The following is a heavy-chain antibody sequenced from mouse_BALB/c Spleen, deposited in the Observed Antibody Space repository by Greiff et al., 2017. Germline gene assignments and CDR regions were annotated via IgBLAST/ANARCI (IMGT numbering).Heavy chain of an antibody. V-gene: IGHV2-6-7*01. Sequence: QVQLKQSGPGLVAPSQSLSITCTVSGFSLTGYGVNWVRQPPGKGLEWLGMIWGDGSTDYNSALKSRLSISKDNSKSQVFLKMNSLQTDDTARYYCARERGPYYGSSYALAYWGQGTLVTVSA. J-gene: IGHJ3*01. CDR1: GFSLTGYG. CDR2: IWGDGST. CDR3: ARERGPYYGSSYALAY. D-gene: IGHD1-1*01.